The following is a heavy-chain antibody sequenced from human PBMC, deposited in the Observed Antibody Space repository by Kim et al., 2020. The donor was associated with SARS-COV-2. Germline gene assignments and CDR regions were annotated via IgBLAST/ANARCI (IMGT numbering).Heavy chain of an antibody. CDR1: GFTFSNAW. CDR3: TTVGASYPVVPAAIVFGYYYGMDV. Sequence: GGSLRLSCAASGFTFSNAWMSWVRQAPGKGLEWVGRIKSKTDGGTTDYAAPVKGRFTISRDDSKNTLYLQMNSLKTEDTAVYYCTTVGASYPVVPAAIVFGYYYGMDVWGQGTTVTVSS. J-gene: IGHJ6*02. CDR2: IKSKTDGGTT. D-gene: IGHD2-2*01. V-gene: IGHV3-15*01.